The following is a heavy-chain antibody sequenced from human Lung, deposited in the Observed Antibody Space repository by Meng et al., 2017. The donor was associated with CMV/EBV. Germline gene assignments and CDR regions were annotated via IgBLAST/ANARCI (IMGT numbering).Heavy chain of an antibody. Sequence: SXRLSCAASGFTFDDYAMHWVRQAPGKGLEWVSGISWNSGSIGYADSVKGRFTISRDNAKNSLYLQMNSLRAEDTALYYCAKESSGFDYWGQGTLVTVSS. D-gene: IGHD6-19*01. V-gene: IGHV3-9*01. CDR2: ISWNSGSI. CDR3: AKESSGFDY. J-gene: IGHJ4*02. CDR1: GFTFDDYA.